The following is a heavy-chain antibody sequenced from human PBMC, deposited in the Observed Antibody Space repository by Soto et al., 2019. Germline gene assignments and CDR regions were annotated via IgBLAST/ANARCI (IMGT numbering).Heavy chain of an antibody. CDR2: IGHITTTP. CDR3: AKVIGTGIYRGDVDY. D-gene: IGHD3-10*01. V-gene: IGHV3-23*01. CDR1: GFTFTHNA. J-gene: IGHJ4*02. Sequence: EVQLLESGGGLVQPGGSLRLSCVASGFTFTHNAMSWVRQAPGQVLEWVSLIGHITTTPHYPDSVRGRFTIARDTSRNTLYLQMNSLRAEDTAIYYCAKVIGTGIYRGDVDYWGQGTLVAVSS.